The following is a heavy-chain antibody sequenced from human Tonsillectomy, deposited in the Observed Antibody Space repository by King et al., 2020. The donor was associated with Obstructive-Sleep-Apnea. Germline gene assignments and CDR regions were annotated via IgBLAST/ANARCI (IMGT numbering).Heavy chain of an antibody. J-gene: IGHJ4*02. D-gene: IGHD3-22*01. Sequence: VQLVESGGGLVQPGGSLRLSCPASGFTFSNYFMSWVRQAPGKGLEWASSISGSAGSTYYADSVKGRFTISRDNSKNTLYLQMNSLRAEDTAVFYCAGRYYDSAGYYYGFDHWGQGTLVTVSS. CDR1: GFTFSNYF. V-gene: IGHV3-23*04. CDR3: AGRYYDSAGYYYGFDH. CDR2: ISGSAGST.